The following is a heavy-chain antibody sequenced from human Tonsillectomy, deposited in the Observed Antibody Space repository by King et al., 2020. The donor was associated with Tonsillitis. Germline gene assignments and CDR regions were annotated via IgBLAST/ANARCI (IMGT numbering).Heavy chain of an antibody. CDR1: GFSLNTIGMR. CDR3: ARDRSGFDV. J-gene: IGHJ3*01. CDR2: IDWVDYK. V-gene: IGHV2-70*04. Sequence: VTLKESGPALVKPTETLTLTCTFSGFSLNTIGMRVSWIRQPPGKALEWLARIDWVDYKFYNTSLKNRLTISQDTSKNQVVLTMTNMDPLETATYYCARDRSGFDVWGQGTMVTVSS. D-gene: IGHD3-3*01.